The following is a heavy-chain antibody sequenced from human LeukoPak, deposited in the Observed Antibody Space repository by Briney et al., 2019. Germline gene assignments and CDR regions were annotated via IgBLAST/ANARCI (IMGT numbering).Heavy chain of an antibody. CDR2: INPNRGGT. D-gene: IGHD6-13*01. Sequence: ASVKVSCKASGYTFAGYYMHWVRQAPGQGREWMGRINPNRGGTNYAQKFQGRVTMTRDTSISTAYMELSRLRSDDTAVYYCARESIAAAGTFDYWGQGTLVTVSS. J-gene: IGHJ4*02. CDR3: ARESIAAAGTFDY. V-gene: IGHV1-2*06. CDR1: GYTFAGYY.